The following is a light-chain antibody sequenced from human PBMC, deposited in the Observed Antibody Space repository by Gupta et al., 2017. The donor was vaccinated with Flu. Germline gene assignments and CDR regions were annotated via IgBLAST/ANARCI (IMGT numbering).Light chain of an antibody. CDR1: ALPKQY. CDR2: KDS. CDR3: QSADSSGTWV. Sequence: SGDALPKQYAYWYQQKPGQAPVLVIYKDSERPSGIPERFSGSSSGTTVTLTISGVQAEDEADYYCQSADSSGTWVFGGGTKLTVL. V-gene: IGLV3-25*03. J-gene: IGLJ3*02.